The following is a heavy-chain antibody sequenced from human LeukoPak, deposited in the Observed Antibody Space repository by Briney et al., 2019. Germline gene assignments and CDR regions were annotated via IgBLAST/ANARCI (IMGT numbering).Heavy chain of an antibody. D-gene: IGHD3-22*01. V-gene: IGHV1-69*02. CDR3: ARAYYYDSSGYFELDY. Sequence: ASVKVSCKASGGTFSSYTISWVRQAPGQGLEWMGRIIPILGIANYAQKFQGSVTITADKSTSTAYMELSSLRSEDTAVYYCARAYYYDSSGYFELDYWGQGTLVTVSS. CDR2: IIPILGIA. CDR1: GGTFSSYT. J-gene: IGHJ4*02.